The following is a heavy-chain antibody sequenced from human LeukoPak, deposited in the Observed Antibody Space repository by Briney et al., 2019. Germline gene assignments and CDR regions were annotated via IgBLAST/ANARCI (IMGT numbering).Heavy chain of an antibody. CDR2: ISAYNGNT. Sequence: ASVKVSCKASGYXFSGYGISWVRQAPGQGLEWMGWISAYNGNTNYRQKLQGRVTMTTDTSTSTAYMDLRSLRSDDTAIYYCAWDSPDGSGTYYNDSPDYWGQGTLVTVSS. CDR1: GYXFSGYG. D-gene: IGHD3-10*01. J-gene: IGHJ4*02. V-gene: IGHV1-18*01. CDR3: AWDSPDGSGTYYNDSPDY.